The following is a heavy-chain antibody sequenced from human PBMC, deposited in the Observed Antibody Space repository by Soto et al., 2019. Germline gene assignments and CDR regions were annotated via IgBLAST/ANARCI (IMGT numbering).Heavy chain of an antibody. J-gene: IGHJ6*02. D-gene: IGHD6-19*01. V-gene: IGHV4-59*12. CDR1: GGSISSYY. Sequence: SETLSLTCTVSGGSISSYYWSWIRQPPGKGLEWIGYIYYSGSTNYNPSLKSRVTISVDTSKNQFSLKLSSVTAADTAVYYCARPTRQWLGLRYYYGMDVWGQGTTVTVSS. CDR3: ARPTRQWLGLRYYYGMDV. CDR2: IYYSGST.